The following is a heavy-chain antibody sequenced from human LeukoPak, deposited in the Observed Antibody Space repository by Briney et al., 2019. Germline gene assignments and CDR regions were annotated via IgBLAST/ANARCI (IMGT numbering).Heavy chain of an antibody. CDR3: ARQLRYSYPNVMLHYFDY. CDR1: GGSISSSSYY. Sequence: PSETLSLTCTVSGGSISSSSYYWGWIRQPPGKGLEWIGSIYYSGSTYYNPSLKSRVTISVDTSKNQFSLKLSSVTAADTAVYYCARQLRYSYPNVMLHYFDYWGQGTLVTVSS. J-gene: IGHJ4*02. D-gene: IGHD5-18*01. V-gene: IGHV4-39*01. CDR2: IYYSGST.